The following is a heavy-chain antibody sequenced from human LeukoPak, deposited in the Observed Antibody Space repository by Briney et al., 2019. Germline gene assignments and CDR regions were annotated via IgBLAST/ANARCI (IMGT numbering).Heavy chain of an antibody. J-gene: IGHJ5*02. Sequence: PGGSLRLSCAASGFTFSSYEMNWVRQGPGEGLEWVAVTSYDGGNEIYADSVKGRFTISRDNSKNTLYLQMNGLRHEDTAVYFCARAAAVTGAFRDNWFDPWGQGTLVTVSS. CDR2: TSYDGGNE. CDR3: ARAAAVTGAFRDNWFDP. CDR1: GFTFSSYE. V-gene: IGHV3-30*04. D-gene: IGHD6-19*01.